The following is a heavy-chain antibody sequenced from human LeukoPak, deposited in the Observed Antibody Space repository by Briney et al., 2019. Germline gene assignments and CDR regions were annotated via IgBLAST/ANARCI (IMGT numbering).Heavy chain of an antibody. J-gene: IGHJ5*02. CDR1: GYTFTSYD. CDR2: MNPNIGNT. V-gene: IGHV1-8*01. CDR3: ARWVPAPGFDP. Sequence: ASVKVSCKASGYTFTSYDINWVGQAPGQGLEWMGWMNPNIGNTGYAQKFQGRVTMTRDTSISTAYMELSSLRSEDTAVYYCARWVPAPGFDPWGQGTLVTVSS.